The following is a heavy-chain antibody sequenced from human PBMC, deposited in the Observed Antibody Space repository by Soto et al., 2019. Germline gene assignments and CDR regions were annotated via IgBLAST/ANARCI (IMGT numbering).Heavy chain of an antibody. CDR1: GGTFSSYA. D-gene: IGHD5-12*01. CDR2: IIPIFGTA. V-gene: IGHV1-69*13. Sequence: ASVKVSCKASGGTFSSYAISWVRQAPGQGLEWMGGIIPIFGTANYAQKFQGRVTITADESTSTAYMELSSLRSEDTAVYYCAGVSMDGYNSDDYWGQGTLVTVSS. CDR3: AGVSMDGYNSDDY. J-gene: IGHJ4*02.